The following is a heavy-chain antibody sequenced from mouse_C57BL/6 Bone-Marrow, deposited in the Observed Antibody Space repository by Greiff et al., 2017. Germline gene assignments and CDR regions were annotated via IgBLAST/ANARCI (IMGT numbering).Heavy chain of an antibody. V-gene: IGHV1-47*01. CDR3: ARGDLYYGSSPYWYFDV. Sequence: VQLQQSGAELVKPGASVKMSCKASGYTFTTYPIEWMKQNHGKSLEWIGNFHPYNDDTKYNEKFKGKATLTVEKSSSTVYLELSRLTSDDSAGYYCARGDLYYGSSPYWYFDVWGTGTTVTVSS. D-gene: IGHD1-1*01. CDR1: GYTFTTYP. CDR2: FHPYNDDT. J-gene: IGHJ1*03.